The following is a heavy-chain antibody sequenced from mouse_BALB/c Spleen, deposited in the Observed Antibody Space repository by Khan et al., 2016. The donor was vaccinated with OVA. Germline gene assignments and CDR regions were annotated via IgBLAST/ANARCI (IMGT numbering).Heavy chain of an antibody. V-gene: IGHV1-37*01. Sequence: VQLKQSGPELVKPGASMKMSCKASGYSFTGYTMNWVKQSHVKNLEWIGLINPYNGGTAYNQKFRGKATLTVEKSSNTAYMELLSLTSEDSAVYYCVSSASCGDYVEAWFAYWGQGTLVTVSA. CDR2: INPYNGGT. CDR3: VSSASCGDYVEAWFAY. J-gene: IGHJ3*01. CDR1: GYSFTGYT. D-gene: IGHD2-13*01.